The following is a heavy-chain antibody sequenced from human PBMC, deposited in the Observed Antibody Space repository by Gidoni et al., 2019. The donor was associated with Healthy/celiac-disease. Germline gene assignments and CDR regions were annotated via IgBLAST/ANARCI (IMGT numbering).Heavy chain of an antibody. CDR1: GGSISSGGYY. Sequence: QVQLQESGPGLVKPSQTLSLTCTVSGGSISSGGYYWSWIRQHPGKGLEWIGYIYYSGSTYYNPSLKSRVTISVDTSKNQFSLKLSSVTAADTAVYYCARGYCSSTSCRWYFDLWGRGTLVTVSS. V-gene: IGHV4-31*03. D-gene: IGHD2-2*01. CDR3: ARGYCSSTSCRWYFDL. CDR2: IYYSGST. J-gene: IGHJ2*01.